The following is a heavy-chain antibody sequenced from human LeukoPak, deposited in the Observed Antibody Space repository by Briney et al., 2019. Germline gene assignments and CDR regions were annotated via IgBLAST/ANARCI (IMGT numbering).Heavy chain of an antibody. D-gene: IGHD3-10*01. J-gene: IGHJ4*02. CDR1: GFTFSSYG. V-gene: IGHV3-30*18. CDR3: AKDSYYGSGR. CDR2: ISYDGSNK. Sequence: GGSLRLSCAASGFTFSSYGMHWVRQAPGKGLEWVAAISYDGSNKYYADSVKGRFTISRDNSKNTLYLQMNSLRAEDTAVYYCAKDSYYGSGRWGQGTLVTVSS.